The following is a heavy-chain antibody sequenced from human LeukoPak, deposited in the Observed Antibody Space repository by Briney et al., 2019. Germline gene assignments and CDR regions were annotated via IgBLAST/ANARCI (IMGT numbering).Heavy chain of an antibody. J-gene: IGHJ3*02. CDR2: INTNTGNP. D-gene: IGHD3-9*01. CDR3: ARENLQGLRYFDSHYTPFHAAFDI. V-gene: IGHV7-4-1*02. CDR1: GYTFTSYA. Sequence: ASVKVSCKASGYTFTSYAMNWVRQAPGQGLEWMGWINTNTGNPTYAQGFTGRFVFSLDTSVSTAYLQISSLKAGDTAVYYCARENLQGLRYFDSHYTPFHAAFDIWGQGTMVTVSS.